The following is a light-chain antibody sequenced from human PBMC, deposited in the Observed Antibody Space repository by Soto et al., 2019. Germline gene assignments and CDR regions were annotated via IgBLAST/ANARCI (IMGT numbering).Light chain of an antibody. J-gene: IGKJ4*01. V-gene: IGKV3-11*01. Sequence: EIVLTQSPATLSLSPGERATLSCRASQSVSSYLAWYQQKPGQAPRLLIHDVSNRATGIPARFSGSGSGTDFTLTISSLEPEDFAVYYCQHRRNWPLTFGGGTKVEIK. CDR1: QSVSSY. CDR3: QHRRNWPLT. CDR2: DVS.